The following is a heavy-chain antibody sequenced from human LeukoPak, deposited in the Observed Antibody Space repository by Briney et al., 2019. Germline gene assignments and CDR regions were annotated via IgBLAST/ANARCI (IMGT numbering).Heavy chain of an antibody. CDR1: GYTFTDSY. CDR3: ARGPFSAYYYGSGSYSHYYYYMDV. J-gene: IGHJ6*03. D-gene: IGHD3-10*01. V-gene: IGHV1-2*06. CDR2: INPNSGDP. Sequence: GASVKVSCKTSGYTFTDSYIHWVRQAPGQGLEWMGRINPNSGDPNYPQKFQGRVTMTRDTSISTAYMEMSSLTSDDTAVYYCARGPFSAYYYGSGSYSHYYYYMDVWGKGTTVTVSS.